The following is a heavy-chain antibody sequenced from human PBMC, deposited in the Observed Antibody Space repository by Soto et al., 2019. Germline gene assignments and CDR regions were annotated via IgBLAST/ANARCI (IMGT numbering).Heavy chain of an antibody. CDR1: GFLFNNAW. V-gene: IGHV3-23*01. D-gene: IGHD2-21*01. Sequence: PGGSLRLSCVASGFLFNNAWMSWVRQAPGKGLEWVSAIRDSDSGGTTYYADSVKGRFTISRDDSKNTLYLQMSSLRAEDTAMYYCAKVRVGIDVDFDYWGQGALVTVSS. J-gene: IGHJ4*02. CDR3: AKVRVGIDVDFDY. CDR2: IRDSDSGGTT.